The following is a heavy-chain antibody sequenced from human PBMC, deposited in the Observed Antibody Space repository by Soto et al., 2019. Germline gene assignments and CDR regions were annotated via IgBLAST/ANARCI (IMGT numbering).Heavy chain of an antibody. CDR3: ARGVGGDLGY. CDR2: ISYDGSNK. V-gene: IGHV3-30-3*01. J-gene: IGHJ4*02. CDR1: GFTFSSYA. Sequence: QVQLVESGGGVVQPGRSLRLSCAASGFTFSSYAMHWVRQAPVKGLEWVAVISYDGSNKYYADSVKGRFTISRDNSKNTLYRQMNSLRVEDTAVYYCARGVGGDLGYWGQGTLVTVSS. D-gene: IGHD2-21*02.